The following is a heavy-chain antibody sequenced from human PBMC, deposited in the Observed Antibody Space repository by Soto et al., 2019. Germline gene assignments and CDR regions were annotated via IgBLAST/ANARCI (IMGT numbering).Heavy chain of an antibody. Sequence: GGSLRLSCAASGFTFGGDAMSWVRQAPGKGLEWVSSISGSGEMTHYAESVKGRFTISRDNSKNTLYLQMESLRAEDTALYYCARSEMTYNWNDWGQGTLVTVSS. V-gene: IGHV3-23*01. J-gene: IGHJ4*02. CDR1: GFTFGGDA. CDR3: ARSEMTYNWND. CDR2: ISGSGEMT. D-gene: IGHD1-1*01.